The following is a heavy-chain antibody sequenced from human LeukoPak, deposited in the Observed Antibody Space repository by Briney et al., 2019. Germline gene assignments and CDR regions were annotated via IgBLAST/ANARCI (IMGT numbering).Heavy chain of an antibody. Sequence: GSAVPVSCKVCRCTLLELFMHWVRPAAGREVAWMAGFDPEDCETHYPHKFQGRVTKTEDTSPQPAYLEPKRLTSEGTAVYYWPTEVRSHTTSDSDYWGQGTLVTVSS. J-gene: IGHJ4*02. D-gene: IGHD3-22*01. CDR1: RCTLLELF. CDR3: PTEVRSHTTSDSDY. V-gene: IGHV1-24*01. CDR2: FDPEDCET.